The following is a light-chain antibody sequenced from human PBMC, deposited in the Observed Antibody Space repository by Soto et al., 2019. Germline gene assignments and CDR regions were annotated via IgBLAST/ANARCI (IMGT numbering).Light chain of an antibody. CDR3: QQCHSTPPFT. Sequence: DIQMTQSPSSLSASVGDRVTITCRASQSMSNFLNWYQQKPGKAPKLLIYAASSLQSGVPSRFSGSGSGTDFTLTISSLQPEDFATYYCQQCHSTPPFTFAPGTKVDIK. CDR1: QSMSNF. J-gene: IGKJ3*01. CDR2: AAS. V-gene: IGKV1-39*01.